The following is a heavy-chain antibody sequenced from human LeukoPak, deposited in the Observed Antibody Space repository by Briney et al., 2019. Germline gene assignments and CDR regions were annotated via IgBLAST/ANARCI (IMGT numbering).Heavy chain of an antibody. Sequence: EASVKVSCKASGYTFTSYDINWVRQATGQGLEWMGWMNPNSGNTGYAQKFQGRVTITADESTSTAYMELSSLRSEDTAVYYCARCVTLMNYDSSGYWLGAFDIWGQGTMVTVSS. J-gene: IGHJ3*02. CDR2: MNPNSGNT. CDR3: ARCVTLMNYDSSGYWLGAFDI. V-gene: IGHV1-8*01. CDR1: GYTFTSYD. D-gene: IGHD3-22*01.